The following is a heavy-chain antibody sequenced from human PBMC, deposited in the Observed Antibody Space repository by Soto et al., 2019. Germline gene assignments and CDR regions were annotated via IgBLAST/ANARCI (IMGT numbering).Heavy chain of an antibody. CDR3: ARSDGSGSYYTLFDY. J-gene: IGHJ4*02. Sequence: GESLKISCKGSGYSFTSYWISWVRQMPCKCLEWMGRIDPSDSYTNYSPSFQGHVTISADKSISTAYLQWSSLKASDTAMYYCARSDGSGSYYTLFDYWGQGTLVTVSS. D-gene: IGHD3-10*01. CDR1: GYSFTSYW. V-gene: IGHV5-10-1*01. CDR2: IDPSDSYT.